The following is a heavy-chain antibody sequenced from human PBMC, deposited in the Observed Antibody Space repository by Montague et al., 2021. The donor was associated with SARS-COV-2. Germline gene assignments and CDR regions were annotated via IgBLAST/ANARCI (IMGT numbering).Heavy chain of an antibody. CDR1: GGSLSGYY. CDR2: INHSANT. Sequence: ETLSLTCAVYGGSLSGYYWSWIRQPPEKGLEWIGEINHSANTKYNPSLKSPVTISIDTSKNQFSLKMTSVTAADTATYYCASGIYPSGSYYNRYYYGLNIWGPGTTVIVPS. V-gene: IGHV4-34*01. D-gene: IGHD3-10*01. CDR3: ASGIYPSGSYYNRYYYGLNI. J-gene: IGHJ6*02.